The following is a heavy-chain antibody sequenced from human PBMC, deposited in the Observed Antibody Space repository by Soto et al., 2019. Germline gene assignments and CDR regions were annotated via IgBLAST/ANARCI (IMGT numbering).Heavy chain of an antibody. CDR2: ISYDGSNK. V-gene: IGHV3-30*18. CDR1: GFTFSSYG. J-gene: IGHJ6*02. CDR3: AKEGLRFLEWLPLGYYYYGMDV. Sequence: GSLRLSRAASGFTFSSYGMHWVRQAPGKGLEGVAVISYDGSNKYYADSVKGRFTISRDNSKNTLYLQMNSLRAEDTAVYYCAKEGLRFLEWLPLGYYYYGMDVWGQGTTVTVSS. D-gene: IGHD3-3*01.